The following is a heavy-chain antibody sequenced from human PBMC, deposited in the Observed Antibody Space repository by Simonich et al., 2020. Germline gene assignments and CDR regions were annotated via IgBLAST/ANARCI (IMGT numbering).Heavy chain of an antibody. Sequence: QVQLQESGPGLVKPSETLSLTCAVSGGSISSSSYYWGGIRQPPGKGLEWIGSIYYMGSTYDNPSLKSRVTISVDTSTNQFSLKLSSVTAADTAVYYCARRPRLTNFADAFDIWGQGTMVTVSS. CDR2: IYYMGST. CDR1: GGSISSSSYY. D-gene: IGHD4-4*01. V-gene: IGHV4-39*01. J-gene: IGHJ3*02. CDR3: ARRPRLTNFADAFDI.